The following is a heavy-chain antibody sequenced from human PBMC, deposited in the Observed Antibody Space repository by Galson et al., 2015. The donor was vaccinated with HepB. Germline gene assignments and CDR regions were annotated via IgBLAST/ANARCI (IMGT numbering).Heavy chain of an antibody. CDR1: GFMFNNYG. Sequence: SLRLSCAASGFMFNNYGMTWVRQAPGKGLEWVSFISGSGGSTYYADSAKGRFTTSRDNSKNTVHLQMSSLRADDTATYFCAKDGSSGYLTRVTTHFDYWGQGTLVTVSS. CDR2: ISGSGGST. D-gene: IGHD4-17*01. V-gene: IGHV3-23*01. J-gene: IGHJ4*02. CDR3: AKDGSSGYLTRVTTHFDY.